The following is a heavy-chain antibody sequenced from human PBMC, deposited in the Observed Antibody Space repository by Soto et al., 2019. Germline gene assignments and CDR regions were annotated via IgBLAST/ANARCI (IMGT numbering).Heavy chain of an antibody. V-gene: IGHV4-30-4*01. J-gene: IGHJ4*02. CDR2: IYHSGST. CDR3: ARESNYYNSRVIDS. D-gene: IGHD3-22*01. CDR1: GGSISSDDYY. Sequence: SETLSLTCTVSGGSISSDDYYWSWIRQPPGKGLEWIGYIYHSGSTYSHPSLQSRVTISVDTSNNQFSLNLSSVTAADTAVYYCARESNYYNSRVIDSWAQGTLVTVSS.